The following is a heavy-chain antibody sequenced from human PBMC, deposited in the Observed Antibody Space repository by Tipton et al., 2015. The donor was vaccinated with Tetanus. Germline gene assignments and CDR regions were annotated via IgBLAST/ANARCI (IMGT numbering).Heavy chain of an antibody. D-gene: IGHD2-2*01. CDR1: GVSISNSSHY. J-gene: IGHJ3*02. CDR3: ARDIYSNTRAFDI. V-gene: IGHV4-39*02. CDR2: FYYGGST. Sequence: TLSLTCTVSGVSISNSSHYWGWIRQSPGKGLEWIGSFYYGGSTYYNPPLESRVTISVDTSKNEFSLKLTSVTAADTSLYFCARDIYSNTRAFDICGQGTMVTVSS.